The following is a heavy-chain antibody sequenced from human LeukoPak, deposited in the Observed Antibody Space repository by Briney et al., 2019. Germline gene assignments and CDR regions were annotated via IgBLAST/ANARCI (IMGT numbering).Heavy chain of an antibody. J-gene: IGHJ3*02. V-gene: IGHV4-34*01. Sequence: PSETLSLTCAVYGGSFSGYYWSWIRQPPGKGLEWIGEINHSGSTNYNPSLKSRVTISVDTSKNQFSLKLSSVTAADTAVYYCARSRRYQLLLDAFYIWGQGTMVTGSS. CDR1: GGSFSGYY. CDR2: INHSGST. D-gene: IGHD2-2*01. CDR3: ARSRRYQLLLDAFYI.